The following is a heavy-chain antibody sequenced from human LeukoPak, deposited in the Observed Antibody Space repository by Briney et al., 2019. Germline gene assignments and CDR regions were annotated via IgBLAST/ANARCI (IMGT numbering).Heavy chain of an antibody. D-gene: IGHD3-22*01. CDR1: GYTFTGYY. J-gene: IGHJ3*02. CDR2: INPNSGGT. Sequence: ASVKVSCKASGYTFTGYYMHWVRQAPGQGLEWMGWINPNSGGTNYAQTFQGRVTMTRDTSISTAYMELSRLRSDDTAVYYCAREITMIVVNGGYAFDIWGQGTMVTVSS. CDR3: AREITMIVVNGGYAFDI. V-gene: IGHV1-2*02.